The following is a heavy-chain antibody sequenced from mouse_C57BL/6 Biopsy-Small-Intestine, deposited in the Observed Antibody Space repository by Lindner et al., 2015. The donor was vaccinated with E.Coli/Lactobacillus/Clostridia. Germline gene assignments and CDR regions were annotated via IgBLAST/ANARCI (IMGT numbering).Heavy chain of an antibody. CDR1: GYTFTGYY. D-gene: IGHD2-5*01. Sequence: SVKVSCKTSGYTFTGYYIHWVRQAPGQGLEWMGWINPKNGGTNYLQKFQDRVTMTRDTSLTTAYMELSRLSSDDTAVYYCAKVMFTSLVISNHAFHIWGQGTMVTVSS. CDR3: AKVMFTSLVISNHAFHI. V-gene: IGHV1-22*01. J-gene: IGHJ3*01. CDR2: INPKNGGT.